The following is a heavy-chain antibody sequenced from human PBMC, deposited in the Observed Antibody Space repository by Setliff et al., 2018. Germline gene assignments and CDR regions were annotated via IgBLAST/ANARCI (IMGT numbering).Heavy chain of an antibody. V-gene: IGHV3-74*01. J-gene: IGHJ4*02. D-gene: IGHD3-16*01. CDR2: ITRDGSET. Sequence: GGSLRLSCTASGFTFSNYWMHWVRQAPGKGLIWVSRITRDGSETSYADSVKGRFTVSRDNAKNTLYLQMNSLRADDTAVYYCARDSWGPDYWGQGTLVTVSS. CDR3: ARDSWGPDY. CDR1: GFTFSNYW.